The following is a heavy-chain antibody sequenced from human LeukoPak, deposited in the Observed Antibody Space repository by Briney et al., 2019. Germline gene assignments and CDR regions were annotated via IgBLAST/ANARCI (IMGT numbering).Heavy chain of an antibody. D-gene: IGHD2-2*02. CDR1: GFTFDNYG. Sequence: GGSLRLSCAVSGFTFDNYGMSWVRQAPGKGLEWVSGINWNGGSTGYADSVKGRFTISRDSAKNSLYLQMNSLRVEDTALYHCARVSCSSTSCYMANWFDPWGQGTLVTVSS. J-gene: IGHJ5*02. CDR2: INWNGGST. CDR3: ARVSCSSTSCYMANWFDP. V-gene: IGHV3-20*01.